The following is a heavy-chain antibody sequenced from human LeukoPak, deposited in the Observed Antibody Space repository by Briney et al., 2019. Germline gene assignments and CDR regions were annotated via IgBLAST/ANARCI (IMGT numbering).Heavy chain of an antibody. CDR1: GGSISSSSYY. CDR2: IYYSGST. J-gene: IGHJ6*03. V-gene: IGHV4-39*07. CDR3: ARVSGGVRYYCYYMDV. D-gene: IGHD2-8*01. Sequence: PSETLSLTCTVSGGSISSSSYYWGWIRQPPGKGLEWIGSIYYSGSTYYNPSLKSRVTISVDTSKNQFSLKLSSVTAADTAVYYCARVSGGVRYYCYYMDVWGKGTTVTVSS.